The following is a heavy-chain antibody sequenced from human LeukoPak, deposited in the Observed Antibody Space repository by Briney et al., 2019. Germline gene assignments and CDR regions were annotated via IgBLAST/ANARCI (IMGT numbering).Heavy chain of an antibody. CDR1: GGSFSGYY. CDR2: INHSGST. V-gene: IGHV4-34*01. CDR3: ARRTGRMRTFTYYDILTGPKLFDP. J-gene: IGHJ5*02. D-gene: IGHD3-9*01. Sequence: SETLSLTCAVYGGSFSGYYWSWIRQPPGKGLEWIGEINHSGSTDYNPSLKSRVTISVDTSKNQFSLKLSSVTAADTAVYYCARRTGRMRTFTYYDILTGPKLFDPWGQGTLVTVSS.